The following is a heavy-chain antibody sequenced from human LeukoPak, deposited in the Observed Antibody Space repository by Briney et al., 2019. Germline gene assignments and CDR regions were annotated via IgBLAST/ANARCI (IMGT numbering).Heavy chain of an antibody. CDR2: IKSKTDGGTT. V-gene: IGHV3-15*01. Sequence: GGSLRLSCAASGFTFTNAWMSWVRQAPGKGLEWVGRIKSKTDGGTTDYAAPVKGRSTISRDDSKNTLYLQMNSLKTGDTAVYYCTTAGYTYGYDYWGQGTLVTVSS. CDR3: TTAGYTYGYDY. CDR1: GFTFTNAW. J-gene: IGHJ4*02. D-gene: IGHD5-18*01.